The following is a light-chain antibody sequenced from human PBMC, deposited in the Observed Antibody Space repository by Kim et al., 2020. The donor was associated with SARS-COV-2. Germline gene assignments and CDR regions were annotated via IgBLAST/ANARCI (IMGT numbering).Light chain of an antibody. CDR3: QSADSSGTSLV. CDR1: ALPKQY. Sequence: PGQTARITCSGDALPKQYAYWYQQKPGQAPVLVIYKDSERPSGIPERFSGSSSGTTVTLTISGVQAEDEADYYCQSADSSGTSLVFGGGTKLTVL. J-gene: IGLJ3*02. V-gene: IGLV3-25*03. CDR2: KDS.